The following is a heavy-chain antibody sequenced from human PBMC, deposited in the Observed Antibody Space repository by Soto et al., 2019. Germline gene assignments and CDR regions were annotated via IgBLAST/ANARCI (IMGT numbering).Heavy chain of an antibody. Sequence: ASVKVSCKASGYTFSTHAMHWVRQAPGQSLEWMGWINGGTGQTKHSHRFQDRVTITRDTSASTAYMELSSLRSEDTAVYYCARGKGMEENYYFYGLDIWGQGTTVTVSS. V-gene: IGHV1-3*01. CDR3: ARGKGMEENYYFYGLDI. CDR2: INGGTGQT. CDR1: GYTFSTHA. D-gene: IGHD1-1*01. J-gene: IGHJ6*02.